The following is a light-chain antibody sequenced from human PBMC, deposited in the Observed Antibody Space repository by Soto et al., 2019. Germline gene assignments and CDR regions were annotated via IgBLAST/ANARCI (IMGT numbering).Light chain of an antibody. J-gene: IGKJ3*01. CDR1: QDISNY. V-gene: IGKV1-33*01. Sequence: DIQMTQSPSSLSASVGDRVTITCQASQDISNYLNWYQQKLGKAPKLLIYDASNLEPGVPSRFSGSGSGTEFIFTISSLPPEDIATYYCQQYDTLSFTFGAGTKVDIK. CDR2: DAS. CDR3: QQYDTLSFT.